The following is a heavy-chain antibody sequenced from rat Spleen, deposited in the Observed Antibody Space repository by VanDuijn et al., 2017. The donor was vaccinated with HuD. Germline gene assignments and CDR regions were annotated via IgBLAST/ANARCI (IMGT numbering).Heavy chain of an antibody. Sequence: EVRLVESGGGVVQPGRSLKLSCAASGFTFSNYYMAWVRQAPTKGLEWVAYISAGGDNTYYRDSVKGRFTISRDNAKSTLYLQLDSLRSEDTATYYCTTDTFYDGTYYPGGFDYWGQGVMVTVSS. J-gene: IGHJ2*01. CDR1: GFTFSNYY. D-gene: IGHD1-12*02. V-gene: IGHV5-27*01. CDR2: ISAGGDNT. CDR3: TTDTFYDGTYYPGGFDY.